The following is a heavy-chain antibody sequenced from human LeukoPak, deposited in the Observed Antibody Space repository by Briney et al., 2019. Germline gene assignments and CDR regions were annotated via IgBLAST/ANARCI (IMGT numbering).Heavy chain of an antibody. Sequence: SWVRQAPGKGLEWIGEINHSGSTNYNPSLKSRVTISVDTSKNQFSLKLSSVTAADTAVYYCARVKHYDFWSGALGFDPWGQGTLVTVSS. J-gene: IGHJ5*02. CDR3: ARVKHYDFWSGALGFDP. D-gene: IGHD3-3*01. CDR2: INHSGST. V-gene: IGHV4-34*01.